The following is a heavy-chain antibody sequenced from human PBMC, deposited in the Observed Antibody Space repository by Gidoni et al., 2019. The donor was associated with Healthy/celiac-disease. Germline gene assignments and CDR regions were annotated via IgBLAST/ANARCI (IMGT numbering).Heavy chain of an antibody. J-gene: IGHJ6*02. CDR2: ISYDGSNK. V-gene: IGHV3-30-3*01. CDR3: ARAGITITFYYYYGMDV. D-gene: IGHD1-20*01. CDR1: SSYA. Sequence: SSYAMHWVRQAPGKGLEWVAVISYDGSNKYYADSVKGRFTISRDNSKNTLYLQMNSLRAEDTAVYYCARAGITITFYYYYGMDVWGQGTTVTVSS.